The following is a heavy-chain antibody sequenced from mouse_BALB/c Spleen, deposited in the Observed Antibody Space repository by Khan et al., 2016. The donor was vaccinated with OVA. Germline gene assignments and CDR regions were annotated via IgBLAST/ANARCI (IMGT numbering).Heavy chain of an antibody. CDR1: GFTFSSYS. Sequence: EVELVASGGDLVKPGGSLKLSCAASGFTFSSYSMSWVRQTPDKRMEWVATISSGGDYTYYPDNVKGRFTISRDHAKNTLYLQMSNLKFDDRAMYYCASHLTGSFAYWGQGTLVTVSA. J-gene: IGHJ3*01. CDR2: ISSGGDYT. CDR3: ASHLTGSFAY. D-gene: IGHD4-1*01. V-gene: IGHV5-6*01.